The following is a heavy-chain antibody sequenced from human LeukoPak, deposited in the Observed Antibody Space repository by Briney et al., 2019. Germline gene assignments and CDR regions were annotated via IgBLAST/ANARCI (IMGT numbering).Heavy chain of an antibody. CDR3: ARDRSPLYSSGWFIDY. CDR1: GYTFTSYD. J-gene: IGHJ4*02. CDR2: INPNSGGT. D-gene: IGHD6-19*01. Sequence: ASVKVSCKASGYTFTSYDINWVRQAPGQGLEWMGWINPNSGGTNYAQKFQGRVTMTRDTSISTAYMELSRLRSDDTAVYYCARDRSPLYSSGWFIDYWGQGTLVTVSS. V-gene: IGHV1-2*02.